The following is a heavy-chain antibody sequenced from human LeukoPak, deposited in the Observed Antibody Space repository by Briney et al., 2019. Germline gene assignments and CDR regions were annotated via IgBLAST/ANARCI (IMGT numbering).Heavy chain of an antibody. CDR1: GSSITSYY. Sequence: PSETLSLTCTVSGSSITSYYWTYIRQPAGKGLEWIGRIHTSGSTNYNPSLKSRVTMSLDTSKNQFSLNLSSVTAADTAMYYCAREFSGTTIAARVFDSWGQGTLVTVSS. V-gene: IGHV4-4*07. J-gene: IGHJ4*02. D-gene: IGHD6-6*01. CDR2: IHTSGST. CDR3: AREFSGTTIAARVFDS.